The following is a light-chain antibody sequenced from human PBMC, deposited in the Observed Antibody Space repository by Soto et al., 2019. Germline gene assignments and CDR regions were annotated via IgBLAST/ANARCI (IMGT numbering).Light chain of an antibody. CDR1: SSNIGNNY. CDR2: DND. Sequence: QSALTQPPSVSAAPGQKVTISCSGSSSNIGNNYVSWYKQPPGTAPKLLIYDNDKRPSGIPDRFSGSKSGTSSTLGITGLQTGDEADYYCETWDTSLSAVIFGGATKLTVL. J-gene: IGLJ2*01. V-gene: IGLV1-51*01. CDR3: ETWDTSLSAVI.